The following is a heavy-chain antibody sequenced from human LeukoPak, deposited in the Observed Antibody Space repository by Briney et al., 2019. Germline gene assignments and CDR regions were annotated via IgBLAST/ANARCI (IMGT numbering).Heavy chain of an antibody. CDR3: ARAPHYNSRYFDC. V-gene: IGHV4-61*02. CDR1: GGSISSGSYY. Sequence: SETLSLTCTVSGGSISSGSYYWSWIRQPAGTGLEWIGRIYTSGSTNYNPSLKSRVTISVDTSKNQFSLKLSSVTAADTAVYYCARAPHYNSRYFDCWGQGTLVTVSS. J-gene: IGHJ4*02. D-gene: IGHD5-24*01. CDR2: IYTSGST.